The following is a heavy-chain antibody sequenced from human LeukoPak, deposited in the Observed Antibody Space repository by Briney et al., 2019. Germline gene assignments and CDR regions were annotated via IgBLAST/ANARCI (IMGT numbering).Heavy chain of an antibody. J-gene: IGHJ3*02. CDR1: GFTFSSYE. V-gene: IGHV3-48*03. D-gene: IGHD5-24*01. CDR2: IGSSGGSR. CDR3: AREDGDAFDI. Sequence: PGGSLRLSCAASGFTFSSYEMNWVRQAPGKGLEWVSNIGSSGGSRYYADSVKGRFTSSRDNAKNSLYLQMNSLRVEDTAVYYCAREDGDAFDIWGQGTVVSVSS.